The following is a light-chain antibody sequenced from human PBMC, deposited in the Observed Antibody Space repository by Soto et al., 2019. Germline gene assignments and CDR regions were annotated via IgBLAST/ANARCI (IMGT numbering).Light chain of an antibody. CDR1: QSISRS. CDR2: DAS. Sequence: EIVLTQSPAILSVSPGERATLSCRASQSISRSLAWYQQKPGQAPRLLISDASTRATGIPARFSGSVSGTEFTLTISSLQSEDFALYYCHQYNSWPPGTFGQGTKVDIK. CDR3: HQYNSWPPGT. J-gene: IGKJ2*01. V-gene: IGKV3-15*01.